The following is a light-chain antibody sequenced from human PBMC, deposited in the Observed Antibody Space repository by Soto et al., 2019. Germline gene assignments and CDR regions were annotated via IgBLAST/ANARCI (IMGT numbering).Light chain of an antibody. CDR1: QSVSSY. Sequence: EIVLTQSPATLSLSPGERATLSCRASQSVSSYLALYQQKPGQAPRLLIYDASNRATGIPARFSGSGSGTDFPLTISSLEPEDFAVYYCQQRSNWPPYTFGQGTKLEIK. CDR2: DAS. CDR3: QQRSNWPPYT. J-gene: IGKJ2*01. V-gene: IGKV3-11*01.